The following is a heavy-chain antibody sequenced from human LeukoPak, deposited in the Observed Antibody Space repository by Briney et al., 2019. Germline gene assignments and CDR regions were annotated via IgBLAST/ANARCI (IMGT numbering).Heavy chain of an antibody. D-gene: IGHD2-2*01. J-gene: IGHJ5*02. Sequence: GGSLRLSCAACGFTFSRYAMLWVRQAPGKGLEWVSGISGSGGSIYYADSVKGRFTISRDNSKKTVYLQMNTLSAEDTAVYYCAKGSGHQLRDGRTKWFDPWGQGTLVTVSS. CDR2: ISGSGGSI. CDR1: GFTFSRYA. V-gene: IGHV3-23*01. CDR3: AKGSGHQLRDGRTKWFDP.